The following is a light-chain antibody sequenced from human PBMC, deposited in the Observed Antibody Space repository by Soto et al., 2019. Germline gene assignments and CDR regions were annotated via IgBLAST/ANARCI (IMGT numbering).Light chain of an antibody. J-gene: IGLJ1*01. Sequence: QSVLTQPHSASGTPGQRVTISCSGSSSNIGTSSVHWFQQLPGTAPKLLISTTNQRPSGVPERFSGSKSGTSASLAISGLQSEDEADYYCAAWDDSLNGHVCGTGTKVTV. CDR1: SSNIGTSS. V-gene: IGLV1-44*01. CDR3: AAWDDSLNGHV. CDR2: TTN.